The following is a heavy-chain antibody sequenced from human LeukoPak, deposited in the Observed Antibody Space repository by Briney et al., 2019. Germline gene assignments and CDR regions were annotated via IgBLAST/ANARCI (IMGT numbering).Heavy chain of an antibody. CDR1: GFTFSSYG. J-gene: IGHJ5*02. D-gene: IGHD3-22*01. Sequence: PGGSLRLSCAASGFTFSSYGMHWVRQAPGKGLEWVAVIWYDGSNKYYADSVKGRFTISRDNSKNTLYLQMNSLRAEDTAVYYCARGKPVYDSSGYYSEGFDPWGQGTLVTVSS. CDR3: ARGKPVYDSSGYYSEGFDP. V-gene: IGHV3-33*01. CDR2: IWYDGSNK.